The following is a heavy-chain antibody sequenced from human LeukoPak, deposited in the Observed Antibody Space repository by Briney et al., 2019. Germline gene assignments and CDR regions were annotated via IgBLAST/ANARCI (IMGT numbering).Heavy chain of an antibody. J-gene: IGHJ6*03. CDR1: GYTFTSYD. Sequence: ASVKVSCKASGYTFTSYDINWVRQATGQGLEWMGWMNPNSGNTGYAQKFQGRVTMTRNTSISTAYMELSSLRSEDTAAYYCARGSYCSGGSCYFPRGYYYYYYMDVWGKGTTVTVSS. D-gene: IGHD2-15*01. CDR3: ARGSYCSGGSCYFPRGYYYYYYMDV. V-gene: IGHV1-8*01. CDR2: MNPNSGNT.